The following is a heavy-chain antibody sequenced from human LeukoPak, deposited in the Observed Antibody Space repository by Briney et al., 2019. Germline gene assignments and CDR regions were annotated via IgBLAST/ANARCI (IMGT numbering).Heavy chain of an antibody. CDR3: ARVQYCSGGSCHNLRPFDQ. CDR2: IYHSGTT. J-gene: IGHJ4*02. D-gene: IGHD2-15*01. Sequence: SQTLSLTCTVSGDSINSGEHYWSWIRQPPGKSLEWIGHIYHSGTTYYNPSVKSRMTISVDTSKNQFSLNLRSVTAVDTAVYYCARVQYCSGGSCHNLRPFDQWGQGTLVTVSS. CDR1: GDSINSGEHY. V-gene: IGHV4-30-4*08.